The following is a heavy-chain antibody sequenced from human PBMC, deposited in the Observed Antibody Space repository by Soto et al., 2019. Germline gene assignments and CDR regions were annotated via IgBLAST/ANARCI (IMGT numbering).Heavy chain of an antibody. V-gene: IGHV3-30*18. CDR1: GFTFSSYG. CDR3: AKSVGATLDY. Sequence: QVQLVESGGGVVQPGRSLRLSCAASGFTFSSYGMHWVRQAPGKGLEWVAVISYDGSNKYYADSVKGRFTISRDNSKNTLYLQMNSLRAEDTAVYYCAKSVGATLDYWGQGTLVTVSS. D-gene: IGHD1-26*01. CDR2: ISYDGSNK. J-gene: IGHJ4*02.